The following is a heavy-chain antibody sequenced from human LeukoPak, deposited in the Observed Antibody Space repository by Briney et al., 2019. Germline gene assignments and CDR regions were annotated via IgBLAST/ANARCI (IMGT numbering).Heavy chain of an antibody. J-gene: IGHJ3*02. CDR2: IYPGDSDT. CDR1: GYSFTSYW. V-gene: IGHV5-51*01. D-gene: IGHD1-26*01. CDR3: ARHQIVGDSISAFDI. Sequence: PGESLKISCKGSGYSFTSYWIGWVRQMPGKGLEWMGIIYPGDSDTRYSPSFQGQVTISADKSITTAYLQWSSLKASDTAMYFCARHQIVGDSISAFDIWGQGTMVTVSS.